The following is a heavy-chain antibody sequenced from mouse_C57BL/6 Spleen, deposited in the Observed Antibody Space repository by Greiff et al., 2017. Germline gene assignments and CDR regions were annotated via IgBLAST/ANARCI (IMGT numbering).Heavy chain of an antibody. J-gene: IGHJ1*03. Sequence: EVQLQQSGPELVKPGASVKIPCKASGYTFTDYNMDWVKQSHGKSLEWIGDINPNNGGTIYNQKFKGKATLTVDKSSSTAYMELRSLTSEDTAVYYCATLDGYRYFDVWGTGTTVTVSS. CDR2: INPNNGGT. D-gene: IGHD2-3*01. V-gene: IGHV1-18*01. CDR3: ATLDGYRYFDV. CDR1: GYTFTDYN.